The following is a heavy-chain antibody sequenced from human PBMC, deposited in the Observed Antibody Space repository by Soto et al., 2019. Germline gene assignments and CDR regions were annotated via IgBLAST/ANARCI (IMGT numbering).Heavy chain of an antibody. V-gene: IGHV3-30*18. J-gene: IGHJ4*02. D-gene: IGHD5-18*01. CDR2: ISYDGSNK. CDR1: GFTFSSYG. Sequence: QVQLVESGGCVVQPGRSVRLSCAASGFTFSSYGMHWVRQAPGKGLEWVAVISYDGSNKYYADSVKGRFTSSRDNSKNTLYLQMNSLRAEDTAVYYCAKEFSDTAMGIFDYWGQGTLVTVSS. CDR3: AKEFSDTAMGIFDY.